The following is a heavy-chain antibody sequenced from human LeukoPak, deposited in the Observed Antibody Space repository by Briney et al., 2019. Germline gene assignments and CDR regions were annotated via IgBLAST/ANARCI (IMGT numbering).Heavy chain of an antibody. Sequence: GASVKVSCKASGGTFSSYAISWVRQAPGQGLEWMGWINSNSGGTNYAQKFQGRVTMTRDTSISTAYMELSSLRSDGTAVYYCARGAWSCPFGYWGQGTLVTVSS. CDR3: ARGAWSCPFGY. J-gene: IGHJ4*02. D-gene: IGHD3-10*01. CDR2: INSNSGGT. CDR1: GGTFSSYA. V-gene: IGHV1-2*02.